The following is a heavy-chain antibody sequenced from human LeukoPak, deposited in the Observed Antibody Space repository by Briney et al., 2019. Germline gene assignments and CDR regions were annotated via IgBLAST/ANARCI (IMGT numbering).Heavy chain of an antibody. Sequence: GGSLRLSCAASGFTFSDYYMSWIRQAPGKGLEWVSYISSSGSTIYYADSVKGRFTISRDNAKNSLYLQMNSLRAEDTAVYYCARDSSSWYRNFDYWGQGTLVTVSS. J-gene: IGHJ4*02. V-gene: IGHV3-11*01. CDR3: ARDSSSWYRNFDY. CDR2: ISSSGSTI. CDR1: GFTFSDYY. D-gene: IGHD6-13*01.